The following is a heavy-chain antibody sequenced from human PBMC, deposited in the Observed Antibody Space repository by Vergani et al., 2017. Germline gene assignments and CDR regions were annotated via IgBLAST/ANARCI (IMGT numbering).Heavy chain of an antibody. D-gene: IGHD1-1*01. CDR1: GFTFSSYS. V-gene: IGHV3-48*01. Sequence: EVQLVESGGGLVQPGGSLRLSCAASGFTFSSYSMNWVRQAPGKGLEWVSYISSSSSTIYYADSVKGRFTISRDNAKNSLYLQMNSLRAEATAVYYCAKPMKGGTYGFYYWDRGTLVTVSS. J-gene: IGHJ4*02. CDR2: ISSSSSTI. CDR3: AKPMKGGTYGFYY.